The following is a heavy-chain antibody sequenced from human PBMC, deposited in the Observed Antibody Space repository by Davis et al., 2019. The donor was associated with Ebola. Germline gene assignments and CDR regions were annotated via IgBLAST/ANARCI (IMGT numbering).Heavy chain of an antibody. CDR2: INAGNGDT. CDR3: ARGDYYPPLDY. V-gene: IGHV1-3*01. D-gene: IGHD3-22*01. CDR1: GYIFTSYA. Sequence: ASVKVSCKASGYIFTSYAMHWVRQAPGQRLEWMGWINAGNGDTKYSQKFRDRVTITRDTSASTSYMELSSLRSEDTAVYYCARGDYYPPLDYWGQGTLVTVSS. J-gene: IGHJ4*02.